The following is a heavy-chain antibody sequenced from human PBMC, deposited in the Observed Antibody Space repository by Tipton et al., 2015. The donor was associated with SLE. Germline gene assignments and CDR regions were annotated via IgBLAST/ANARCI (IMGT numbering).Heavy chain of an antibody. CDR1: GGSIGSGGYS. CDR2: IYYSGST. CDR3: ARDEYRYDTTGYHLLGHFDF. Sequence: LRLSCAVSGGSIGSGGYSWNWIRQPPGKGLEWIGSIYYSGSTYYNPSLRSRVTISLDTSTNQFSLNLSSVTAADTAVYYCARDEYRYDTTGYHLLGHFDFWGQGTLVTVSS. V-gene: IGHV4-39*07. D-gene: IGHD3-22*01. J-gene: IGHJ4*02.